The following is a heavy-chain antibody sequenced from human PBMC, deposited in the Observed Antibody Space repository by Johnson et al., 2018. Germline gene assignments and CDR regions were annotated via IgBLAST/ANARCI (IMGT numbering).Heavy chain of an antibody. Sequence: VQLVESGGGLVKPGGSLRLSCAASGFTFSHAWMNWVRLAPGKGLEWVGRITKDGTTEFAAPVKGRFTISRDDSKDTVYLQMNSRKTEDTAGYYCASVSMLYWWGALDCCGQGTMVTVSS. CDR2: ITKDGTT. D-gene: IGHD2-15*01. CDR3: ASVSMLYWWGALDC. J-gene: IGHJ3*01. CDR1: GFTFSHAW. V-gene: IGHV3-15*07.